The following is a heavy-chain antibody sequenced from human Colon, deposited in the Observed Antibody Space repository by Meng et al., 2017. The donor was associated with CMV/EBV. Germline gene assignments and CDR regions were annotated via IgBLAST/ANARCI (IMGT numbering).Heavy chain of an antibody. CDR1: GFTFSTYS. CDR3: AKDRGEYIDY. D-gene: IGHD3-10*01. Sequence: GESLKISCAASGFTFSTYSMNWVRQAPGKGLEWVAFIRYDGSNKYYADSVKGRFTISRDNSKNTLYLQMNSLRAEDTAVYYCAKDRGEYIDYWGQGTLVTVSS. V-gene: IGHV3-30*02. J-gene: IGHJ4*02. CDR2: IRYDGSNK.